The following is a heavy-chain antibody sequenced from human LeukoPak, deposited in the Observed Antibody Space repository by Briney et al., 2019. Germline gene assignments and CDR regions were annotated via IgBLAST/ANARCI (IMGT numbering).Heavy chain of an antibody. J-gene: IGHJ4*02. V-gene: IGHV1-24*01. CDR1: GYTLTELS. CDR3: AAEDDSSGFLIPDY. D-gene: IGHD6-19*01. Sequence: ASVKVSCKVSGYTLTELSMHWVRQAPGKGLEWMGGFDPEDGETIYAQKFQGRVTMTEDTSTDTAYMELSSLRSEDTAVYYCAAEDDSSGFLIPDYWGQGTLVTVSS. CDR2: FDPEDGET.